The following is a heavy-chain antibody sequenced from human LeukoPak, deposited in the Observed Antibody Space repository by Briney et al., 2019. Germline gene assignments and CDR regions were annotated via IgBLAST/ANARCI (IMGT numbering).Heavy chain of an antibody. D-gene: IGHD5-18*01. J-gene: IGHJ3*02. CDR1: GGSISSSNYY. CDR2: INYSGST. CDR3: ARLPTGDTGLPGSNAFDI. V-gene: IGHV4-39*01. Sequence: PSETLSLTCTVSGGSISSSNYYWGWIRQPPGKGLEWIGSINYSGSTYYIPSLKSRVTISVGTSTNQFSLKLSSVTAADTAVYYCARLPTGDTGLPGSNAFDIWGQGTMVTVSS.